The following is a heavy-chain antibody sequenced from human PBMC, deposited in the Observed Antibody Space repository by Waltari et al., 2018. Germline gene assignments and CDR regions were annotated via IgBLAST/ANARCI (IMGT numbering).Heavy chain of an antibody. V-gene: IGHV1-2*02. CDR2: INPNSGGT. D-gene: IGHD6-13*01. CDR3: AREGSSWFHTLNYYYYGMDV. Sequence: QVQLVQSGAEVKKPGASVKVSCKASGYTFTGYYMHWVRQAPGQGLEWMGWINPNSGGTNYAQKFQGRVTMTRDTSISTAYMELSRLRSDDTAVYYCAREGSSWFHTLNYYYYGMDVWGQGTTVTVSS. J-gene: IGHJ6*02. CDR1: GYTFTGYY.